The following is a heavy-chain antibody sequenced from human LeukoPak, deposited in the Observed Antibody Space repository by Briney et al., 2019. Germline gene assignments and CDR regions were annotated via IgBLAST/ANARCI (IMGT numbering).Heavy chain of an antibody. CDR1: GGSISSYY. V-gene: IGHV4-4*07. J-gene: IGHJ5*02. CDR2: IYTGGST. D-gene: IGHD3-10*01. CDR3: ARGSSPGVPFDP. Sequence: SETLSLTCTVSGGSISSYYWSWIRQPAGKGLEWIGRIYTGGSTNYNPSLKSRVTMSVDTSKNQFSLKLSSVTAADTAVYYCARGSSPGVPFDPWGQGTLVTVSS.